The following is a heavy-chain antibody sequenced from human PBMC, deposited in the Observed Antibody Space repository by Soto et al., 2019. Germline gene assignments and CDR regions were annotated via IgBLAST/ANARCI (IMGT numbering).Heavy chain of an antibody. V-gene: IGHV1-18*01. CDR2: IGAYNGNT. CDR1: GYTFSNHG. Sequence: GASVKVSCKASGYTFSNHGITWVRQAPGQGLEWMGWIGAYNGNTHYTQSLQGRVTMTTDTSTSTAYMELSSLRSEDTAVYYCARDEVSLLVIGSPLYYIDFWGQGTLVTLSS. CDR3: ARDEVSLLVIGSPLYYIDF. D-gene: IGHD6-13*01. J-gene: IGHJ4*02.